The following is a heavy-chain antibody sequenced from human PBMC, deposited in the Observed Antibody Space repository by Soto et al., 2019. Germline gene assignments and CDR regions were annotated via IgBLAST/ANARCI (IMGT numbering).Heavy chain of an antibody. Sequence: TSEPLSLTCRVSGGSISSGRCSWSRGPQPPGKGLEWIGYIYYSGSNNYNPSLKSRVTISVDTSKNQFSLKLSSVTAADTAVYYCARELFGRSVWFDPWGQGTLVTVSS. D-gene: IGHD3-10*01. CDR3: ARELFGRSVWFDP. CDR2: IYYSGSN. V-gene: IGHV4-61*01. CDR1: GGSISSGRCS. J-gene: IGHJ5*02.